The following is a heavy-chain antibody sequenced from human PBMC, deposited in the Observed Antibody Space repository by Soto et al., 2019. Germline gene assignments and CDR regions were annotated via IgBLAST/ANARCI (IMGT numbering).Heavy chain of an antibody. Sequence: PGGSLRLSCAASGFTFSSQALAWVRQAPGKGLEWVSALTYTHYSPDYADAVKGRFTISRDNSKSTLYLQMNSLRAEDTAIYYCAKDLPGSGRSFDSWGQGTVLTVSS. CDR3: AKDLPGSGRSFDS. J-gene: IGHJ4*02. CDR1: GFTFSSQA. D-gene: IGHD6-19*01. V-gene: IGHV3-23*01. CDR2: LTYTHYSP.